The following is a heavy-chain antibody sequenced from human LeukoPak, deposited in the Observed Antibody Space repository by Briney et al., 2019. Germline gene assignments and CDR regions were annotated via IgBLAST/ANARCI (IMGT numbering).Heavy chain of an antibody. CDR1: GGSISSGSYY. CDR2: IYTSGST. D-gene: IGHD4-17*01. V-gene: IGHV4-61*02. CDR3: ARVYGDSTGVDY. J-gene: IGHJ4*02. Sequence: PSETLSLTCTVSGGSISSGSYYSSWIRQPAGKGLEWIVRIYTSGSTNYNPSLKSRVTISVDTSKNQFSLKLSSVTAADTAVYYCARVYGDSTGVDYWGQGTLVSVSS.